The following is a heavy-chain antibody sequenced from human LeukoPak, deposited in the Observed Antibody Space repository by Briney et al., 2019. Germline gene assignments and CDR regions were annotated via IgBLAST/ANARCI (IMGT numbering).Heavy chain of an antibody. V-gene: IGHV4-59*02. CDR1: GGSVSTYY. D-gene: IGHD6-19*01. CDR2: VSHSGNT. CDR3: ARAGSGWSLYY. Sequence: SETLSLTCTVSGGSVSTYYLSWIRQPPGKELEWIGYVSHSGNTNCNPSLKSRVTMSLDTSKNHFSLRLTSVNAADTAVYYCARAGSGWSLYYWGQGSLVTVSS. J-gene: IGHJ4*02.